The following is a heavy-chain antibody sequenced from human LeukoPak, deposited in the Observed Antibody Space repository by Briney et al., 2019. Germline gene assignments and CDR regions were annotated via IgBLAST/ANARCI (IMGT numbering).Heavy chain of an antibody. V-gene: IGHV1-2*06. Sequence: GASVKVSCKASGYTFTGYYMHWVRQAPGQGLEWMGRINPNSGGTNYAQKFQGRVTMTRDTSISTAYMGLSRLRPDDAAVYYCATDRGGNIAVRQDESYYWGQGTQVTVSS. D-gene: IGHD6-6*01. CDR1: GYTFTGYY. J-gene: IGHJ4*02. CDR2: INPNSGGT. CDR3: ATDRGGNIAVRQDESYY.